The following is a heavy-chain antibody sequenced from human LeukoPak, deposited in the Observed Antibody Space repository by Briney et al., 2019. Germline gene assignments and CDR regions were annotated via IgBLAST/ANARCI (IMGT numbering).Heavy chain of an antibody. D-gene: IGHD3-22*01. CDR1: GGTFSSYA. CDR3: ARVLDSSGYWSYYYGMDV. CDR2: INTNTGNP. V-gene: IGHV7-4-1*02. J-gene: IGHJ6*02. Sequence: ASVKVSCKASGGTFSSYAISWVRQAPGQGLEWMGWINTNTGNPTYAQGFTGRFVFSLDTSVSTAYLQISSLKAEDTAVYYCARVLDSSGYWSYYYGMDVWGQGTTVTVSS.